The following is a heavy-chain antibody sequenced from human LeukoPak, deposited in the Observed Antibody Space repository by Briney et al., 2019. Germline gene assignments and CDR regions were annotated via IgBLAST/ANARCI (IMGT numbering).Heavy chain of an antibody. CDR2: MYYSGST. J-gene: IGHJ4*02. CDR1: GGSISSYY. Sequence: SETLSLTCTVSGGSISSYYWSWIRQPPGKGLEWIGYMYYSGSTNYNPSLKSRVTISVDMSKNQVSLKLSSVTAADTALYYCAKDQLNRFCSGGSCSITHDYWGQGTLVTVSS. V-gene: IGHV4-59*01. D-gene: IGHD2-15*01. CDR3: AKDQLNRFCSGGSCSITHDY.